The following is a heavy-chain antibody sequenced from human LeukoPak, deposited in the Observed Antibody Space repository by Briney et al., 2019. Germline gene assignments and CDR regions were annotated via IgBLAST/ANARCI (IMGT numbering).Heavy chain of an antibody. Sequence: SETLSLTCTVSGVSISSTTYYWGWIRQPPGKGLEWIGTINYSGSTYYNPPLKSRVTMSVDTSKSQFSLKLSSVTAADTAVYYCTRRITGTTSDSFDYWGQGILVTVSS. J-gene: IGHJ4*02. D-gene: IGHD1-20*01. CDR1: GVSISSTTYY. CDR2: INYSGST. CDR3: TRRITGTTSDSFDY. V-gene: IGHV4-39*01.